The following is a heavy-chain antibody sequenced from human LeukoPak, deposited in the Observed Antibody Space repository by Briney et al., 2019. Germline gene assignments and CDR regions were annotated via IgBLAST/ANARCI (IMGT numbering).Heavy chain of an antibody. Sequence: PGGSLRLSCAGGFTFSDYYMSWIRQAPGKGLEWVSYISSSGSTIYYADSVKGRFTISRDNAKNALYLQMNSLRADDTAIYYCARGTYYYDSRGDQGDYWGQGTLVTVSS. J-gene: IGHJ4*02. CDR1: GFTFSDYY. V-gene: IGHV3-11*04. CDR2: ISSSGSTI. CDR3: ARGTYYYDSRGDQGDY. D-gene: IGHD3-22*01.